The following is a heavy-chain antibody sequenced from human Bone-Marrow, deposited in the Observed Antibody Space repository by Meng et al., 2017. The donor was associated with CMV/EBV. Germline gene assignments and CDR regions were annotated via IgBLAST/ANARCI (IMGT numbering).Heavy chain of an antibody. CDR1: GFTFSSYS. CDR3: ANLVGATAGGMDV. D-gene: IGHD1-26*01. J-gene: IGHJ6*01. Sequence: GESLKISCAASGFTFSSYSMNWVRQAPGKGLEWVSSISSSSSYIYYADSVKGRFTISRDNAKNSLYLQMNSLRAEDTAVYYCANLVGATAGGMDVWGQGTTVTGSS. V-gene: IGHV3-21*01. CDR2: ISSSSSYI.